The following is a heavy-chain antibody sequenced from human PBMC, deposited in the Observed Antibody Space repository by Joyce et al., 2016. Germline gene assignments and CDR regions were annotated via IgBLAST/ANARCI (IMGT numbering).Heavy chain of an antibody. D-gene: IGHD1-26*01. CDR1: GGTFSSYA. Sequence: QVQLVQSGAEVKKPGSSVKVSCKASGGTFSSYAFSWVRQAPGQGLEWMGGIIPMFGTANYAQKFQGRVTINADESTTTAYMELSSLRSEDTAVYYCAARIVGAATRAFDIWGQGTMVTVSS. CDR3: AARIVGAATRAFDI. V-gene: IGHV1-69*01. J-gene: IGHJ3*02. CDR2: IIPMFGTA.